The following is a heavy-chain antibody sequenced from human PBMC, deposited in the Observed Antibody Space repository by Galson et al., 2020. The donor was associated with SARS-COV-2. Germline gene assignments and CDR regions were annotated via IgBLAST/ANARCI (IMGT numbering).Heavy chain of an antibody. V-gene: IGHV5-51*01. D-gene: IGHD3-10*02. J-gene: IGHJ4*02. CDR1: GYIFPRYW. CDR2: VYPGDSDT. Sequence: GESLKISCKGSGYIFPRYWIAWVRQMHGKGLEWMGAVYPGDSDTTYGPSFQGQVTISVDKSTDTAYLQWSSLKASDTAMYYCARRMFSSTFLDYWGQGTLVTV. CDR3: ARRMFSSTFLDY.